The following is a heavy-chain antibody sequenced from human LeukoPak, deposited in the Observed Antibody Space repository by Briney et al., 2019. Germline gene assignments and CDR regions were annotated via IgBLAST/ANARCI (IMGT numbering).Heavy chain of an antibody. Sequence: ASVKVSCKASGYTFTSYGISWVRQAPGQGLEWMGWISAYNGGTNYAQKLQGRVTMTTDTSTSTAYMELRSLRSDDTAVYYCARDVWIVGATDYWGQGTLVTVSS. D-gene: IGHD1-26*01. CDR3: ARDVWIVGATDY. CDR2: ISAYNGGT. J-gene: IGHJ4*02. CDR1: GYTFTSYG. V-gene: IGHV1-18*01.